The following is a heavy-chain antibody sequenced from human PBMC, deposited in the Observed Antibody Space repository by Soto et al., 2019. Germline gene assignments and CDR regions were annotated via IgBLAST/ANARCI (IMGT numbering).Heavy chain of an antibody. Sequence: QVQLQESGPGLVKPSQTLSLTCTVSGGSISSGGYFWTWIRQHPGKGLEWIGYIHYSGTTYYNPSLHSRVTISVDTSKNQFSLKLSSVTAADTAVYYCARTIIYYGGNDPFDPWGQGTLVTVSS. J-gene: IGHJ5*02. D-gene: IGHD4-17*01. V-gene: IGHV4-31*03. CDR2: IHYSGTT. CDR3: ARTIIYYGGNDPFDP. CDR1: GGSISSGGYF.